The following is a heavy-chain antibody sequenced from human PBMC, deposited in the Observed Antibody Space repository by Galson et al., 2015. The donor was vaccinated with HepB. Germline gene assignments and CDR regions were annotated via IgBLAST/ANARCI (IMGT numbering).Heavy chain of an antibody. J-gene: IGHJ6*02. Sequence: SVKVSCKASGYTFTSYGISWVRQAPGQGLEWMGWISAYNGNTNYAQKLQGRVTMTTDTSTSTAYMELRSLRSDDTAVYYCATIGRYCTNGVCYTSNGMDVWGQGTTVTVSS. V-gene: IGHV1-18*04. D-gene: IGHD2-8*01. CDR3: ATIGRYCTNGVCYTSNGMDV. CDR1: GYTFTSYG. CDR2: ISAYNGNT.